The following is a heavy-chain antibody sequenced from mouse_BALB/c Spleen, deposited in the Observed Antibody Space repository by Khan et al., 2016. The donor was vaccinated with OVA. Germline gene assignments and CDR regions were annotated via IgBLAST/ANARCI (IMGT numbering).Heavy chain of an antibody. CDR1: GFNIKDTY. Sequence: VQLQQPGAELVKSGASVKLSCTASGFNIKDTYLHWVKQRPEQGLEWIGRIDPANGNTTYDPKFQGKATITTDTSSNTAYLQLSSLTAEDTAVYYCARNDGYDVDYWGQGTTLTVSS. CDR2: IDPANGNT. J-gene: IGHJ2*01. CDR3: ARNDGYDVDY. V-gene: IGHV14-3*02. D-gene: IGHD2-2*01.